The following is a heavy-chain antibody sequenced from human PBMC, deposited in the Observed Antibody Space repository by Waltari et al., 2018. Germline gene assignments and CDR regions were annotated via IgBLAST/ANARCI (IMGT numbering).Heavy chain of an antibody. CDR1: GFTFSTYA. CDR3: ARGDSSGWYKY. J-gene: IGHJ4*02. CDR2: ISYEGTNK. D-gene: IGHD6-19*01. Sequence: QVQLVESGGGVVQPGRSLRLSCAASGFTFSTYAMHWVRQAPGKGVEWVEVISYEGTNKYYADSVKGRFTISRDTSKNTLYLQMNSLRAEDTAMYYCARGDSSGWYKYWGQGTLVTVSS. V-gene: IGHV3-30*01.